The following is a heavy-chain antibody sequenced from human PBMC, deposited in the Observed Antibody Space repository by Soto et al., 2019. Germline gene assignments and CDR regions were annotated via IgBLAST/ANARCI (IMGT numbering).Heavy chain of an antibody. CDR3: ARRDGDFDY. CDR2: INHSGST. D-gene: IGHD4-17*01. J-gene: IGHJ4*02. V-gene: IGHV4-34*01. CDR1: GGSFSGYY. Sequence: SETLSLTCAVYGGSFSGYYWSWIRQPSGKGLEWIGEINHSGSTNYNPSLKSRVTISVDTSKNQFSLKLSSVTAADTAVYYCARRDGDFDYWGQRTLVTVSS.